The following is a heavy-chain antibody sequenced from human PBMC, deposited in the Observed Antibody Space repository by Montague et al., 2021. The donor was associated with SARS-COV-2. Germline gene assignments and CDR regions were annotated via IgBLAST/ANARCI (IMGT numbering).Heavy chain of an antibody. CDR1: GGSFSNYY. V-gene: IGHV4-34*01. D-gene: IGHD2-21*02. CDR3: ARGGTVTAFFAPKRTWRCNWFDP. J-gene: IGHJ5*02. CDR2: INHSGST. Sequence: SETLSLTCAVYGGSFSNYYWSWIRQPPGKGLEWIGEINHSGSTNYNPSLKSRVTISVDTPKNQFSLKLSSVTAADTAVYYCARGGTVTAFFAPKRTWRCNWFDPWGQGTLVTASS.